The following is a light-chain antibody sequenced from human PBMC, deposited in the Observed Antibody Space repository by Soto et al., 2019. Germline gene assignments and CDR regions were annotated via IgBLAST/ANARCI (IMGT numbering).Light chain of an antibody. CDR2: GAS. J-gene: IGKJ1*01. Sequence: AIQLTQSPSSLSASVGDRVTITCRASQGIRSALGWYQQKAGKAPQVLNYGASSLHSGVPSRFSGSGSGTDYTLSIRSQQPEDFATYYCLHDYISPRTFGQGTKVEIK. CDR3: LHDYISPRT. CDR1: QGIRSA. V-gene: IGKV1-6*01.